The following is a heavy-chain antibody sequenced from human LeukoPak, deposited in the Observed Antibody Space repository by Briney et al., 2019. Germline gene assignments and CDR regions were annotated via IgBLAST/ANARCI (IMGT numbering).Heavy chain of an antibody. D-gene: IGHD6-13*01. CDR3: ARDHSIAAAGCGY. CDR1: GFTFSSYS. J-gene: IGHJ4*02. CDR2: ISSSSSYI. Sequence: PGGSLRLSCAASGFTFSSYSMNWVRQAPGKGLEWVSSISSSSSYIYYADSVKGRFTISRDNAKNSLYLQMNSLRAEDTAVYYCARDHSIAAAGCGYWGQGTLVTVSS. V-gene: IGHV3-21*01.